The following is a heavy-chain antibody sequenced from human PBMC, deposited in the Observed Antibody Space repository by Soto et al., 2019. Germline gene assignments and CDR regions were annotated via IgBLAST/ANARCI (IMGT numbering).Heavy chain of an antibody. CDR2: ISWNSGSI. CDR3: AKDNIPLIVVGLGGYFDL. CDR1: GFTFDDYA. J-gene: IGHJ2*01. V-gene: IGHV3-9*01. D-gene: IGHD3-22*01. Sequence: EVQLVESGGGLVQPGRSLRLSCAASGFTFDDYAMHWVRQAPGKGLEWVSGISWNSGSIGYADSVKGRFTISRDNAKNSXFLQMNSLRAEDTALYYCAKDNIPLIVVGLGGYFDLWGRGTLVTVSS.